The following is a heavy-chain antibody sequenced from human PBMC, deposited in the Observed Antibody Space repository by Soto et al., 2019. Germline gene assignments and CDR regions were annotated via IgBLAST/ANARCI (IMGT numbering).Heavy chain of an antibody. CDR1: GFTFSSYA. J-gene: IGHJ4*02. Sequence: GGSLRLSCAASGFTFSSYAMSWVRQAPGKGLEWVSAISGSGGSTYYADSVKGRFTISRDNSKNTLYLQMNSLRAEDTAVYYCAKDVLLGGSGSYYNEGTFDDWGQGTLVTVSS. V-gene: IGHV3-23*01. CDR2: ISGSGGST. CDR3: AKDVLLGGSGSYYNEGTFDD. D-gene: IGHD3-10*01.